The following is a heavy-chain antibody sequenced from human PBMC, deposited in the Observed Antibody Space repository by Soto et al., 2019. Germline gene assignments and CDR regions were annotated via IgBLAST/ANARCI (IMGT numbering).Heavy chain of an antibody. D-gene: IGHD2-2*01. J-gene: IGHJ6*03. CDR3: AMRYCSSTSCYWPPWYYYYYMDV. CDR1: GGSFSGYY. CDR2: INHSRST. Sequence: QVQLQQWGAGLLKPSETLSLPCAVYGGSFSGYYWSWIRQPPGKGLEWIGEINHSRSTNYNPSLKIRVTISVDTSKNPFSLKLSSVTAADTAVYYCAMRYCSSTSCYWPPWYYYYYMDVWGKGTTVTVSS. V-gene: IGHV4-34*01.